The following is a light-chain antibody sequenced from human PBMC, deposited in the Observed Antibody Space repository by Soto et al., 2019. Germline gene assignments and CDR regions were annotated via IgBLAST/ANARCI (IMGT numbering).Light chain of an antibody. V-gene: IGKV3D-20*01. CDR1: QSVSSKY. Sequence: IVLTQSPATLSLSAGERAALSCGASQSVSSKYLAWYQQKPGLAPRLIIYDASRRATGIPDRFSGSVSGADGTITISSLETEDGSLYYCQQRADWPITFGPGTKVDI. J-gene: IGKJ3*01. CDR2: DAS. CDR3: QQRADWPIT.